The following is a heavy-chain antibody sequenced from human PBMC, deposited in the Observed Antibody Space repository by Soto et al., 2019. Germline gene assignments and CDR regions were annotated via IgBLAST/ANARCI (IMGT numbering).Heavy chain of an antibody. CDR3: TKEVYGMGYYYYGMDV. CDR1: GFIFDDFA. CDR2: ITWNSASV. D-gene: IGHD2-8*01. Sequence: GGSLRLSCAASGFIFDDFAMHWVRQAPGKGLEWVSSITWNSASVAYADSVKGRFTISRDNAKNSLYLQMNNLRPEDAALYYCTKEVYGMGYYYYGMDVWGQGTTVTVSS. V-gene: IGHV3-9*01. J-gene: IGHJ6*02.